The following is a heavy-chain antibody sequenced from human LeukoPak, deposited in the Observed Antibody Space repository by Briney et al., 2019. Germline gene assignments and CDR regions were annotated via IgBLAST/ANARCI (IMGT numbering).Heavy chain of an antibody. V-gene: IGHV4-4*07. CDR1: GGSISSYY. Sequence: SETLSLTCTVSGGSISSYYWSWTRQPAGKGLEWIGRIYTSGSTNYNASLKSRVSMSVDTSKNQFSLKLSSVTAANTAVFYCARENSGSYREFDYWGQGTLVTVSS. CDR2: IYTSGST. J-gene: IGHJ4*02. CDR3: ARENSGSYREFDY. D-gene: IGHD1-26*01.